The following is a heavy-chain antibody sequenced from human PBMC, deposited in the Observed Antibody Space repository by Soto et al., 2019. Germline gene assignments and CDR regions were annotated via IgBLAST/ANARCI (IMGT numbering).Heavy chain of an antibody. V-gene: IGHV1-46*03. CDR2: INPSGGST. Sequence: GASVKVSCKASGYTFTSYYMHWVRQAPGQGLEWMGIINPSGGSTSYAQKFQGRVTMTRDTSTSTVYMELSSLRSEDTAVYYCATIDYGSGSYYRKPFDYWGQGTLVTAPQ. CDR3: ATIDYGSGSYYRKPFDY. J-gene: IGHJ4*02. D-gene: IGHD3-10*01. CDR1: GYTFTSYY.